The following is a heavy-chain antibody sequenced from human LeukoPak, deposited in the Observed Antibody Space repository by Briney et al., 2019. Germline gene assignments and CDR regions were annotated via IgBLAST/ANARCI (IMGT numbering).Heavy chain of an antibody. D-gene: IGHD5-12*01. CDR3: ARDLNWYSGYLFDY. J-gene: IGHJ4*02. V-gene: IGHV4-4*07. CDR1: GGSISSYC. Sequence: SETLSLTCTVSGGSISSYCWSWIRQPAGEGVEGIGRIYTSGSTNYNPSLKSRVTMSVDTSKNQFSLRLSSVTAADTAVYYCARDLNWYSGYLFDYWGQGTLVTVSS. CDR2: IYTSGST.